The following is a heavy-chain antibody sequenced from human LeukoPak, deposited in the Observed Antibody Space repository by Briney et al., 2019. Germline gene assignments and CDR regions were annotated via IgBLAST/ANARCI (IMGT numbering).Heavy chain of an antibody. CDR1: GFTFNTYA. D-gene: IGHD6-13*01. Sequence: GGSLRLSCEASGFTFNTYAMHWVRQPPGKGLEWVALISYDGSDKIYTDSVKGRFTISRDNSESTLYLQMDSLRGDDAAVYYCAKAVGRISWSFDYWGQGTLVTVSS. V-gene: IGHV3-30*18. J-gene: IGHJ4*02. CDR2: ISYDGSDK. CDR3: AKAVGRISWSFDY.